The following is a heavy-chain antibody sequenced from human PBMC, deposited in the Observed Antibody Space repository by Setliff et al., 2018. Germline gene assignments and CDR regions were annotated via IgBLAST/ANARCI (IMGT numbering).Heavy chain of an antibody. CDR3: STLVRFCTTSTCQGASASEH. J-gene: IGHJ4*02. Sequence: ASVKVSCKASGYTFTNYGITWVRQAPGQGLEWMGWIFPKTGNTSYAYKVQGRVTMTTDTSTATAYMELRSLTSDDTAVYYCSTLVRFCTTSTCQGASASEHWGQGTLVTVSS. D-gene: IGHD2-8*01. CDR2: IFPKTGNT. V-gene: IGHV1-18*01. CDR1: GYTFTNYG.